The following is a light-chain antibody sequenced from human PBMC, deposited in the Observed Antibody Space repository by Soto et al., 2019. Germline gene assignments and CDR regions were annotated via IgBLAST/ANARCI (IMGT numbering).Light chain of an antibody. CDR3: QQRVNWPRFT. J-gene: IGKJ2*01. V-gene: IGKV3-11*01. CDR1: QSVSSY. CDR2: DAS. Sequence: EIVLTQSPATLSLSPGERATLSCRASQSVSSYLAWYQQKPGQAPRLLIYDASNRATGIPARFIGGGSGTDFTLTISSLEPEDFAVYYCQQRVNWPRFTFVQGTKLEIK.